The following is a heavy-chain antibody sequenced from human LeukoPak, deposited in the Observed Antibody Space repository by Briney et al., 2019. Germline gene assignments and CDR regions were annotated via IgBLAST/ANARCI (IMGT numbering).Heavy chain of an antibody. Sequence: GASVKVSCKASGYTFTGYYMHWVRQAPGQGLEWMGWINPNSGGTNYAQKFQGRVTMTRDTSISTASMELSTLRSDATAVYYCAREGGSIVGATHDYWGQGTLVTVSS. CDR2: INPNSGGT. V-gene: IGHV1-2*02. D-gene: IGHD1-26*01. J-gene: IGHJ4*02. CDR1: GYTFTGYY. CDR3: AREGGSIVGATHDY.